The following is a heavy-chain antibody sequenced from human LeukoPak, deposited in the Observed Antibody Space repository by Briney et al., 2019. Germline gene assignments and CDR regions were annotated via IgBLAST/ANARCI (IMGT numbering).Heavy chain of an antibody. CDR1: GFTFSSYG. CDR2: IRYDGSNK. J-gene: IGHJ4*02. Sequence: GRSLRLSCAASGFTFSSYGMHWVRQAPGKGLEWVAFIRYDGSNKYYADSVKGRFTISRDNSKNTLYLQMNSLRAEDTAVYYCAKDAATYYYDSSGYYPLGYWGQGTLVTVSS. V-gene: IGHV3-30*02. D-gene: IGHD3-22*01. CDR3: AKDAATYYYDSSGYYPLGY.